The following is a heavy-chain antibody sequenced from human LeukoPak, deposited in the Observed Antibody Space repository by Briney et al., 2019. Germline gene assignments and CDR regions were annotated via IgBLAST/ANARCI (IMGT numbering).Heavy chain of an antibody. J-gene: IGHJ6*03. D-gene: IGHD3-10*01. CDR2: IYYSGST. CDR3: ARGIYSGSSDYYYYYYMDV. CDR1: GGSISSSSYY. V-gene: IGHV4-39*07. Sequence: PSETLSLTCTVSGGSISSSSYYWGWIRQPPGKGLEWIGNIYYSGSTNYNPSLKSRVTISVDTSKNQFSLKLSSVTAADTAVYYCARGIYSGSSDYYYYYYMDVWGKGTTVTVSS.